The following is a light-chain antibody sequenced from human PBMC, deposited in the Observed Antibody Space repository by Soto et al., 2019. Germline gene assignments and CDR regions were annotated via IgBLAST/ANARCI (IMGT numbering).Light chain of an antibody. J-gene: IGKJ5*01. CDR2: DAS. V-gene: IGKV3-11*01. CDR1: QSVSSY. Sequence: EIVLTQSPAILSLSPGERATLSCRASQSVSSYLAWYQQKPGQAPRLLIYDASNRATGIPARFSGSGSGTDFALTISSPEPEDFAVYYWQQRSDWPITFGQGTRLEIK. CDR3: QQRSDWPIT.